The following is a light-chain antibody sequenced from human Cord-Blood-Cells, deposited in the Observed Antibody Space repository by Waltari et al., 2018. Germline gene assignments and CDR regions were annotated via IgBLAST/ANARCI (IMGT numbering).Light chain of an antibody. CDR2: KAS. CDR3: QQYNSYPYT. CDR1: QSISSW. V-gene: IGKV1-5*03. Sequence: DIQMTQPPSTLSASVGDRVTITCRASQSISSWLAWYQQKPGKAPKLLIYKASSLESGVTSRFSGSGSGTEFTLTISSLQPDDFATYYCQQYNSYPYTFGQGTKLEIK. J-gene: IGKJ2*01.